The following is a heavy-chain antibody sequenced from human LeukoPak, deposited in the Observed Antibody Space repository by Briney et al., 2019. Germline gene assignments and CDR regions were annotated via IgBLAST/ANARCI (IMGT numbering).Heavy chain of an antibody. D-gene: IGHD3-9*01. CDR2: IKTDGSST. CDR1: GDSW. J-gene: IGHJ4*02. V-gene: IGHV3-74*01. CDR3: ATGGPFQVHFDWPLDD. Sequence: GGSLRLSCAGSGDSWMHWVRQVPGKGLVWVSRIKTDGSSTSYADSVKGRFTISNDNAENTLYLQMNSLRAEDTAVYYCATGGPFQVHFDWPLDDWGQGTLVTVSS.